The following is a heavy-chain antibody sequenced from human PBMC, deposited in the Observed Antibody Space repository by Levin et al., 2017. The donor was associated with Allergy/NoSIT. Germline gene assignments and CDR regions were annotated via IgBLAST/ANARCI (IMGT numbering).Heavy chain of an antibody. D-gene: IGHD2-2*01. V-gene: IGHV3-74*01. J-gene: IGHJ5*02. CDR2: INSDGSST. CDR1: GFTFSSYW. CDR3: ARDHVVPAASSYNWFDP. Sequence: GGSLRLSCAASGFTFSSYWMHWVRQAPGKGLVWVSRINSDGSSTSYADSVKGRFTISRDNAKNTMYLQMNSLRAEDTAVYYCARDHVVPAASSYNWFDPWGQGTLVTVSS.